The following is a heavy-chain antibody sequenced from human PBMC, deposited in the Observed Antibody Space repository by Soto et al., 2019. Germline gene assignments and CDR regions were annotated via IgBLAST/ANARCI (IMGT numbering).Heavy chain of an antibody. CDR2: ISSSGYEI. Sequence: KTGGSLRLSCEASGFAFNSYTMNWVRQAPGKGLEWVSYISSSGYEIYNADSVKGRFTVSRDNAKSSLYLQMNSLRADDTAVYYCARGLRAVAFDIWGQGTMVTVSS. D-gene: IGHD3-16*01. V-gene: IGHV3-21*01. CDR3: ARGLRAVAFDI. CDR1: GFAFNSYT. J-gene: IGHJ3*02.